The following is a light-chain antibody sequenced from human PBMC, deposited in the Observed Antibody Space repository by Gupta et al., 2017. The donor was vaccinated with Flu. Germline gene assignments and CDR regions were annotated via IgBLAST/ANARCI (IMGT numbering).Light chain of an antibody. CDR2: KAS. V-gene: IGKV1-5*03. CDR3: QQYNSPPLT. Sequence: GDRATITCRASQSISSWLAWYQQKPGTAPKLLIYKASNLESGVPSRFSGSASGTEFTLIISSLQPDDSATYYCQQYNSPPLTFGGGTKVEIK. CDR1: QSISSW. J-gene: IGKJ4*01.